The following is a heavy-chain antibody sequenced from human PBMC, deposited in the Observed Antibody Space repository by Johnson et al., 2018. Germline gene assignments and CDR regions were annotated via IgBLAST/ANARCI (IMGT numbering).Heavy chain of an antibody. D-gene: IGHD3-22*01. Sequence: VQLVESGGGVVQPGRSLRLSCAASGFTFSSYGMHWVRQAPGKGLEWVADIKCDGSEKYYADSVKGRFTISRDNSKNTLYLQMNSLRAEDTAVYYCARVLGYDSPIWGQGTMVTVSS. CDR3: ARVLGYDSPI. CDR1: GFTFSSYG. V-gene: IGHV3-33*08. CDR2: IKCDGSEK. J-gene: IGHJ3*02.